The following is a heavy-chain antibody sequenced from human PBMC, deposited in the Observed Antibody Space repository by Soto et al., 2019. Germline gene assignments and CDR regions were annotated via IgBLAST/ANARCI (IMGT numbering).Heavy chain of an antibody. V-gene: IGHV3-23*01. CDR2: ISASGGSA. J-gene: IGHJ4*02. Sequence: EVQLLESGGGLVQPRGSLRLSCVASGITFSSYAMSWVRQAPGKGLEWVSAISASGGSAYYADSVKGRFTISRDNSKNTLYLQMNSLRAEDTAVYYCAKDGVVVAAHTFDYWGQGTLVTVSS. CDR1: GITFSSYA. CDR3: AKDGVVVAAHTFDY. D-gene: IGHD2-15*01.